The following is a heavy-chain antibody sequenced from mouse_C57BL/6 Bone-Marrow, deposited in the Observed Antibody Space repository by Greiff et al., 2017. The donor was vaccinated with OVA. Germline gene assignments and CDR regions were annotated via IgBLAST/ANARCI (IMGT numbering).Heavy chain of an antibody. CDR2: IDPENGDT. CDR1: GFNIKDDY. V-gene: IGHV14-4*01. CDR3: TAYGNLDY. Sequence: DVQLQESGAELVRPGASVKLSCTASGFNIKDDYMHWVKQRPEQGLEWIGWIDPENGDTEYASKFQGKATITADTSSNTAYRQLSSLTSEDTAVYYCTAYGNLDYWGQGTTLTVSS. D-gene: IGHD2-1*01. J-gene: IGHJ2*01.